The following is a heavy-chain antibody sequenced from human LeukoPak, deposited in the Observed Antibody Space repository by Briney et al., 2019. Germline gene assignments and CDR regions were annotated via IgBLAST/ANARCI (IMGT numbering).Heavy chain of an antibody. J-gene: IGHJ3*02. CDR2: IIPIFGTA. V-gene: IGHV1-69*13. D-gene: IGHD3-3*01. CDR1: GGTFSSYA. Sequence: SVTVSCTASGGTFSSYAISWVRQAPGQGLEWMEGIIPIFGTANYAQKFQGRVTITADESTSTAYMELSSLRSEDTAVYYCARGYYDFWSGSPSNTGAFDIWGQGTMVTVSS. CDR3: ARGYYDFWSGSPSNTGAFDI.